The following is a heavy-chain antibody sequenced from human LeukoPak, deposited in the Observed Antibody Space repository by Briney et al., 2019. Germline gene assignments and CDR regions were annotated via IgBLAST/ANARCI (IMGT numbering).Heavy chain of an antibody. CDR1: GGSFSGDF. D-gene: IGHD6-13*01. J-gene: IGHJ4*02. CDR2: INHGGST. V-gene: IGHV4-34*01. CDR3: ARHYSSSWFFGY. Sequence: SETLSLTCAVYGGSFSGDFWSWIRQSPGKGLEWIGEINHGGSTTYNPSLKSRVTISVDTSKNQFSLKLTSVTAADTAFYYCARHYSSSWFFGYWGQGTLVTVSS.